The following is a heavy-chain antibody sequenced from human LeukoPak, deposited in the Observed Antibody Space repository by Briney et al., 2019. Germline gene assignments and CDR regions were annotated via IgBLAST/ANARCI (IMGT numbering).Heavy chain of an antibody. D-gene: IGHD3-22*01. CDR1: GGTFSSYA. CDR2: IIPILGIA. V-gene: IGHV1-69*04. Sequence: SVKVSCKASGGTFSSYAISWVRQAPGQGLEWMGRIIPILGIANYAQKFQGRVTITADKSTSTAYMELSSLRSEGTAVYYCARPTYYYDSSGPLDYWGQGTLVTVSS. CDR3: ARPTYYYDSSGPLDY. J-gene: IGHJ4*02.